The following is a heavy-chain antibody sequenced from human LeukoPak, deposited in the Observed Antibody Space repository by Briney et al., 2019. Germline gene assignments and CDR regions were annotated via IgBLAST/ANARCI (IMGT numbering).Heavy chain of an antibody. CDR2: IYYSGST. D-gene: IGHD5/OR15-5a*01. Sequence: SETLSLTCTVSGGSISSGDYYWSWIRQPPGKGLEWIGYIYYSGSTYYNPSLKSRVTISVDTSKNQFSLKLSSVTAADTAVYYCARAALDIVCVDYWGQGTLVTVSS. J-gene: IGHJ4*02. CDR3: ARAALDIVCVDY. V-gene: IGHV4-30-4*08. CDR1: GGSISSGDYY.